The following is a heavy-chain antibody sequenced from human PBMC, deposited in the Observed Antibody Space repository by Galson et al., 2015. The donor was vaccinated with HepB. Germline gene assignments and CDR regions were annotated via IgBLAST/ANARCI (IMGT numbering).Heavy chain of an antibody. CDR2: MYYNGSP. D-gene: IGHD5-24*01. V-gene: IGHV4-59*01. J-gene: IGHJ4*02. CDR3: ARDGEKWLQLNY. CDR1: GGSISDFY. Sequence: ETLSLTCTVSGGSISDFYWSWIRQPPGKGLEWIGYMYYNGSPNYNPSLKSRVTISLDTSKNQFSLKLSSVTAADTAVYYCARDGEKWLQLNYWGQGTLVPVSS.